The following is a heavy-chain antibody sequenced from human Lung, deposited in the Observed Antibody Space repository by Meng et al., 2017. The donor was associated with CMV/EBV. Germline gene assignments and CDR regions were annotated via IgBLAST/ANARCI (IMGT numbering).Heavy chain of an antibody. CDR1: GFIFSSYA. V-gene: IGHV3-33*06. CDR3: AKDRVARWLAAEVDYYGMDA. Sequence: GGSLRLSCAPSGFIFSSYAMHWVRQAPGKGLEWVALVYYDGSNQYYSDSVRGRFNISRDNSKNTLFLQMNSLRGEDTGVYYCAKDRVARWLAAEVDYYGMDAWGQGXTVTVSS. J-gene: IGHJ6*02. CDR2: VYYDGSNQ. D-gene: IGHD6-19*01.